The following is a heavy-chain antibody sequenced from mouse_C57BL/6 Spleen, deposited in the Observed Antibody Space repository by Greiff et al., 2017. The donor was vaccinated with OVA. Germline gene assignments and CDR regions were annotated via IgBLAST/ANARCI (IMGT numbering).Heavy chain of an antibody. V-gene: IGHV1-69*01. Sequence: QVQLQQPGAELVMPGASVKLSCKASGYTFTSYWMHWVKQRPGQGLEWIGEIDSSDSYTNYNQKFKGKSTLTVDKSSSTAYMQLSSLTSEDSAVYYCARRTYYGSSYGYFDVWGTGTTVTVSS. D-gene: IGHD1-1*01. CDR1: GYTFTSYW. J-gene: IGHJ1*03. CDR2: IDSSDSYT. CDR3: ARRTYYGSSYGYFDV.